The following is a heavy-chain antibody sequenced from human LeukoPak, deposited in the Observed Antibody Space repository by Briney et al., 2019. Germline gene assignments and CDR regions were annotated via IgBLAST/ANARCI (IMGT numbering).Heavy chain of an antibody. D-gene: IGHD6-13*01. Sequence: GGSLRLSCAASGFTFSSDSMNWVRQAPGKGLEWVSSISSSSSYIYYADSVKGRFTISRDNSKNTLYLQMNSLRAEDTAVYYCAKGREQQLVSFFYWGQGTLVTVSS. J-gene: IGHJ4*02. CDR3: AKGREQQLVSFFY. V-gene: IGHV3-21*01. CDR2: ISSSSSYI. CDR1: GFTFSSDS.